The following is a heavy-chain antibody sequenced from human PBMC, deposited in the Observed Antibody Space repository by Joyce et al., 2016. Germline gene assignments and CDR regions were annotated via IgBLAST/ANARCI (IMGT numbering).Heavy chain of an antibody. CDR3: GGWRI. V-gene: IGHV3-15*01. Sequence: EVQLVESGGGLVEPGGSLRLSCAASGFPFSNAWMTWIRQAPGKGLEWVGFIKRKANGETIGYGAPVKGRFTISRDDSKSIVYLQMNSLKSDDTAVYYCGGWRIWGQGTLVTVSS. CDR1: GFPFSNAW. D-gene: IGHD3-16*01. CDR2: IKRKANGETI. J-gene: IGHJ4*02.